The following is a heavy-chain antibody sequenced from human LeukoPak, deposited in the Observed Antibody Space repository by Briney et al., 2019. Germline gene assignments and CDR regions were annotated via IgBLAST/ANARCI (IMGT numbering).Heavy chain of an antibody. D-gene: IGHD6-19*01. CDR2: INSDGSIT. Sequence: GGPLRLSCAASGFTFSSYWMHWVRQAPAKGLVWVSRINSDGSITTYADSVKGRFTVSRDNAKNTLYLQMTSLRAEDTAVYYCVRDRPVAGIDYWGQGTLVTVSS. J-gene: IGHJ4*02. CDR1: GFTFSSYW. V-gene: IGHV3-74*01. CDR3: VRDRPVAGIDY.